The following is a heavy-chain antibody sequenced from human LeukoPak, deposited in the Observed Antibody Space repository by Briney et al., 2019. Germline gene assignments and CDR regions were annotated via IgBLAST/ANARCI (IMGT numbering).Heavy chain of an antibody. CDR3: AREGSGQLVPGGYYGMDV. V-gene: IGHV6-1*01. Sequence: SQTLSLTCAISGDSVSCNSAAWNWIRQSPSRGLEWLGRTYYRSKWYNDYAVSVKSRITINPDTSKNQFSLQLNSVTPEDTAVYYCAREGSGQLVPGGYYGMDVWGQGTTVTVSS. D-gene: IGHD6-13*01. CDR2: TYYRSKWYN. J-gene: IGHJ6*02. CDR1: GDSVSCNSAA.